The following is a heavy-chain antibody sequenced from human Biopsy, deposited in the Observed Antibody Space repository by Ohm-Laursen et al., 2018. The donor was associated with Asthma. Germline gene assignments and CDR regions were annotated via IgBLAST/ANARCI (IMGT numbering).Heavy chain of an antibody. Sequence: SLRLSCTASGFTFGEYCMSWVRQVPGQGLAWVANIKHDGSEKNHVDSLKGRFTISRDNAKNLLFLQMNSLRAEDTAVYYCARTFHFWSPYHAEHYQLWGQGALVTVSS. CDR1: GFTFGEYC. D-gene: IGHD3-3*01. CDR3: ARTFHFWSPYHAEHYQL. V-gene: IGHV3-7*01. J-gene: IGHJ1*01. CDR2: IKHDGSEK.